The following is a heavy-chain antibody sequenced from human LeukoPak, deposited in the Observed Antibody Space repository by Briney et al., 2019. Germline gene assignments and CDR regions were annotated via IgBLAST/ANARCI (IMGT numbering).Heavy chain of an antibody. CDR3: ARHDAGIAARPFDN. CDR1: GGSISTYY. V-gene: IGHV4-4*09. Sequence: SETLSLTCTVSGGSISTYYWSWIRRPPGKGLEWIAYVHASGPTNYNPSLKSRITISVDTSKNQFSLKLSSVTAADTAVYYCARHDAGIAARPFDNWGQGTLVTVSS. J-gene: IGHJ4*02. CDR2: VHASGPT. D-gene: IGHD6-6*01.